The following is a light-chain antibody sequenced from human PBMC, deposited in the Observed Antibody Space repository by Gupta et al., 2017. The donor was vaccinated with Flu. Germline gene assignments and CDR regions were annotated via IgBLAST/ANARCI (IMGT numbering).Light chain of an antibody. CDR1: QDIRNT. V-gene: IGKV1-6*01. J-gene: IGKJ4*01. CDR3: LHDYNYPLT. Sequence: AIQMTQSPSSLSASVGDRVTITCRASQDIRNTLGWYQQKPGKAPKLLMYNVSTLQSGVPSRFSGSGSGTDFTLNISSLQPEDLATYYCLHDYNYPLTFGGGTKVEIK. CDR2: NVS.